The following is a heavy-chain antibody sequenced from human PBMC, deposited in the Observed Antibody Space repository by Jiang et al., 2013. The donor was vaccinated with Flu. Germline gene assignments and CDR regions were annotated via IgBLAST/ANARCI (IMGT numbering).Heavy chain of an antibody. V-gene: IGHV3-7*01. Sequence: QLLESGGGLVLPGGSLRLSCAASGFTFSSYWMSWVRQAPGKGLEWVANIKQDGSEKYYVDSVKGRFTISRDNAKNSLYLQMNSLRAEDTAVYYCATHSLYGDYELDYWGQGTLVTVSS. J-gene: IGHJ4*02. CDR1: GFTFSSYW. D-gene: IGHD4-17*01. CDR2: IKQDGSEK. CDR3: ATHSLYGDYELDY.